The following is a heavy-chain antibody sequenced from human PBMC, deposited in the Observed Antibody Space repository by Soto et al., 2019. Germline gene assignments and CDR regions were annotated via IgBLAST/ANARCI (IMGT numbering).Heavy chain of an antibody. J-gene: IGHJ4*02. CDR1: GYTFTDYD. CDR3: EVTTGY. V-gene: IGHV1-8*01. CDR2: MSPESGIP. D-gene: IGHD2-21*02. Sequence: QVQVVQSRAEVKKPGASVKVYCKASGYTFTDYDINWVRQASGQGLEYMGWMSPESGIPGYAPQFQGGVTMTRNTPISTAYIELSSLRSEHTAVYYCEVTTGYWGQRTKVTVSS.